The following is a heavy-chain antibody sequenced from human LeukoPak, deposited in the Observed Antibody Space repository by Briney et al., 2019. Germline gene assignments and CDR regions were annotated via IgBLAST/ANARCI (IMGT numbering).Heavy chain of an antibody. CDR2: IWYDGSNE. V-gene: IGHV3-33*03. J-gene: IGHJ4*02. CDR3: AKARFGSVYNNLDY. D-gene: IGHD3-10*01. CDR1: GFTFRHYG. Sequence: PGRSLRLSCEASGFTFRHYGMHWVRQAPGKGLEWVAVIWYDGSNENYADAVKGRFTISRDNSNNTLFLQMNSLRVEDTAVYYCAKARFGSVYNNLDYWGQGTLVTVSS.